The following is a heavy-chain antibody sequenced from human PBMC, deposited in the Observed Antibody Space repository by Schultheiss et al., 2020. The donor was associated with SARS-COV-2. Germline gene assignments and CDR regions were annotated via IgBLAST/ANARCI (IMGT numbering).Heavy chain of an antibody. J-gene: IGHJ5*02. D-gene: IGHD2-2*01. CDR1: GGSISSGGYY. V-gene: IGHV4-61*08. CDR2: IYYSGST. CDR3: ARDSVVPAAMLDP. Sequence: SETLSLTCAVSGGSISSGGYYWSWIRQPPGKGLEWIGYIYYSGSTYYNPSLKSRVTISVDTSKNQLSLKLSSVTAADTAVYYCARDSVVPAAMLDPWGQGTLVTVSS.